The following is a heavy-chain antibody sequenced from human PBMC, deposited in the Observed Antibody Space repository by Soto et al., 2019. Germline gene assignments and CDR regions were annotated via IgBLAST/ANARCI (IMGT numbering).Heavy chain of an antibody. Sequence: EVQLVESGGGSVQSGGSLRLSCAASGFSFRDYDMHWVRQPTGKGLEWVSGLGAADDPYYLGSVKGRFSVSRDNAQNSLYLQMNNLRVDDTAVYYGARADLCRLPRRADYSYAMDVWGRGTTVTVSS. CDR2: LGAADDP. V-gene: IGHV3-13*05. CDR1: GFSFRDYD. J-gene: IGHJ6*02. CDR3: ARADLCRLPRRADYSYAMDV. D-gene: IGHD2-2*01.